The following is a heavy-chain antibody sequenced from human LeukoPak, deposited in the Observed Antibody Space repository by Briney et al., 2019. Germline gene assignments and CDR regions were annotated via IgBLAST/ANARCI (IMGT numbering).Heavy chain of an antibody. CDR2: IWYDGINK. V-gene: IGHV3-33*06. Sequence: GGSLRLSCAASGFTFSSYGMHWVRQAPGKGLEWVSVIWYDGINKYYADSVKGRFTISRDNSKNTLYLQMNSLRVEDTAVYYCAKDLTGVNYCLDQWGQGTLVTVSS. J-gene: IGHJ4*02. CDR1: GFTFSSYG. D-gene: IGHD1-7*01. CDR3: AKDLTGVNYCLDQ.